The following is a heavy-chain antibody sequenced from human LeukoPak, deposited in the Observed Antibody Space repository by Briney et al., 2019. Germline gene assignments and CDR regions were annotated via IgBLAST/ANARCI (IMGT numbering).Heavy chain of an antibody. CDR3: AKGEIPRVPSYYDSSGSPFDY. D-gene: IGHD3-22*01. V-gene: IGHV3-30*18. Sequence: GGSLRLSCAASGFTFSSYGMHWVRQAPGKGLEWVAVISYDGSNKYYADSVKGRFTISRDNSKSTLYLQMNSLRAEDTAVYYCAKGEIPRVPSYYDSSGSPFDYWGQGTLVTVSS. CDR1: GFTFSSYG. J-gene: IGHJ4*02. CDR2: ISYDGSNK.